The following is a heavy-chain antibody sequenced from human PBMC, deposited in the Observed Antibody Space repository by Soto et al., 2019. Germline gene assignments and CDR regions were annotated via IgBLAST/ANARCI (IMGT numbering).Heavy chain of an antibody. Sequence: EVQLLESGGGLVQPGGSLRLSCAASGFTFSSYAMSWVRQAPGKVLEWVSAISGSGGSTYYADSVKGRFTISRDNSKNTLYLQMNSLRAEDTAVYYCANRYGDYVIVDYWGQGTLVTVSS. V-gene: IGHV3-23*01. CDR3: ANRYGDYVIVDY. CDR1: GFTFSSYA. D-gene: IGHD4-17*01. J-gene: IGHJ4*02. CDR2: ISGSGGST.